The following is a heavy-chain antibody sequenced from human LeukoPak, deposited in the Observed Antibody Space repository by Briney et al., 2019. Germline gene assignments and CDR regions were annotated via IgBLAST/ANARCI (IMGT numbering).Heavy chain of an antibody. Sequence: GGSLRLSCTASGFSFTNAWMNWVRQAPGKGLEWVGRIKSRSDGEATDYAAPVKGRFSISRDDSKKTVYLRMNYLETEDTGVYYCSTDFGGSGPGGLGSWGQGTLVTVSS. CDR1: GFSFTNAW. J-gene: IGHJ4*02. CDR2: IKSRSDGEAT. D-gene: IGHD3-10*01. V-gene: IGHV3-15*01. CDR3: STDFGGSGPGGLGS.